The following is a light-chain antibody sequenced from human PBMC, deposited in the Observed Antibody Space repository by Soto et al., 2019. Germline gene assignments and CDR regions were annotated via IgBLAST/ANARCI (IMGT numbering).Light chain of an antibody. CDR3: ATWDGGLSGPFV. CDR1: NSNIGSDI. J-gene: IGLJ1*01. Sequence: QSVLTQPRSASGTPGQRATISCCGRNSNIGSDIVNCYQLLPGAAPEVLINTTNQRPSGVPERFSGSKSGTSASLAISRLQSEDEANSSCATWDGGLSGPFVFATGTKVTGL. CDR2: TTN. V-gene: IGLV1-44*01.